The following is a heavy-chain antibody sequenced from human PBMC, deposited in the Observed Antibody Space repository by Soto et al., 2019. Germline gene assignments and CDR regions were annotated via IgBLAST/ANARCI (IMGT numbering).Heavy chain of an antibody. CDR3: ARASSSSYYYYGMDV. CDR1: GGSISSYY. J-gene: IGHJ6*02. D-gene: IGHD6-6*01. Sequence: SETLSLTCTVSGGSISSYYRSWIRQPPGKGLEWIGYIYYSGSTNYNPSLKSRVTISVDTSKNQFSLKLSSVTAADTAVYYCARASSSSYYYYGMDVWGQGTTVTVSS. CDR2: IYYSGST. V-gene: IGHV4-59*01.